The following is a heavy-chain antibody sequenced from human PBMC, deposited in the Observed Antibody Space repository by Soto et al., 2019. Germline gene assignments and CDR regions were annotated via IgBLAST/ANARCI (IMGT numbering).Heavy chain of an antibody. CDR3: ASGSYYDSSGKYPLDY. J-gene: IGHJ4*02. Sequence: QVQLVQSGAEVKKPGSSVKVSCKASGGTFSSYAISWVRQAPGQGLEWMGGIIPIFGTANYAQKFQGRVTITADEXTXXADMELSSLRSEDTAVYYCASGSYYDSSGKYPLDYWGQGTLVTVSS. D-gene: IGHD3-22*01. V-gene: IGHV1-69*12. CDR2: IIPIFGTA. CDR1: GGTFSSYA.